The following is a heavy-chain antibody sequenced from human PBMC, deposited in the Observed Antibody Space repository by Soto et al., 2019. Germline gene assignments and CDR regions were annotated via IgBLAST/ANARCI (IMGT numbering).Heavy chain of an antibody. CDR1: GGSISSSSYY. CDR3: ACIFSGGYGYGFYYYVMDV. J-gene: IGHJ6*02. CDR2: IYYSGST. V-gene: IGHV4-39*01. D-gene: IGHD5-18*01. Sequence: SETLSLTCTVSGGSISSSSYYWGWIRQPPGKGLEWIGSIYYSGSTYYNPSLKSRVTISVDTSKNQFSLKLSSVTAADTAVYYCACIFSGGYGYGFYYYVMDVWGQGTTVTVSS.